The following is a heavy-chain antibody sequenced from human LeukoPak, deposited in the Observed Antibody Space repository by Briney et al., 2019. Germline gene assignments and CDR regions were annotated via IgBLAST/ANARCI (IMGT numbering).Heavy chain of an antibody. D-gene: IGHD6-19*01. V-gene: IGHV4-38-2*02. CDR2: IYHSGST. CDR1: GYSISSGYY. J-gene: IGHJ4*02. CDR3: ARLTSGWSPT. Sequence: SETLSLTCTVSGYSISSGYYWGWIRQPPGKGLEWIGSIYHSGSTYYNPSLKSRVTISVDTSKNQFSLKLSSVTAADTAVYYCARLTSGWSPTWGQGTLVTVSS.